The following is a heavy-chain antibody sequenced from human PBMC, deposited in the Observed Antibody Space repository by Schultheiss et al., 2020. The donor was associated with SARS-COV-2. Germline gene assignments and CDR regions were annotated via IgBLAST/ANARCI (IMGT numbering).Heavy chain of an antibody. CDR3: ARASDDSSGYWDY. J-gene: IGHJ4*02. D-gene: IGHD3-22*01. Sequence: ASVKVSCTTSGYTFTVHYMHWVRQAPGQGLEWMGWINPNSGGTNYAQKFQGWVTMTRDTSISTAYMELSRLRSDDTAVYYCARASDDSSGYWDYWGQGTLVTVSS. CDR1: GYTFTVHY. V-gene: IGHV1-2*04. CDR2: INPNSGGT.